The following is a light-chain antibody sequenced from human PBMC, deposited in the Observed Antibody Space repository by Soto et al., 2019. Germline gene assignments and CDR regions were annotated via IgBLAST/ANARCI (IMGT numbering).Light chain of an antibody. CDR1: QSANSNY. CDR2: GAS. CDR3: QQYGTSPPMYT. Sequence: EIVLTQSPGTLSLSPGERATLSCRASQSANSNYLAWYQQKPGQAPRLLIYGASTRATGIPDRFSASGSGTDFTLAISRLESEDFAVDYCQQYGTSPPMYTFGQGTKLEIK. V-gene: IGKV3-20*01. J-gene: IGKJ2*01.